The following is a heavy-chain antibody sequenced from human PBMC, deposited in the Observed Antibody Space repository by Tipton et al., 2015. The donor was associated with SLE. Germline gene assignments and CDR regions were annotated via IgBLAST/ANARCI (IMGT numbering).Heavy chain of an antibody. CDR3: ARDVGATDDFFDY. J-gene: IGHJ4*02. CDR1: GGSISSYY. CDR2: IYYSGST. Sequence: TLSLTCTVSGGSISSYYWSWIRQPPGKGLEWIGYIYYSGSTNYNPSLKSRVTISVDTSKNQFSLKLSSVTAADTAVYYCARDVGATDDFFDYWGQGTLVTVSS. V-gene: IGHV4-59*01. D-gene: IGHD1-26*01.